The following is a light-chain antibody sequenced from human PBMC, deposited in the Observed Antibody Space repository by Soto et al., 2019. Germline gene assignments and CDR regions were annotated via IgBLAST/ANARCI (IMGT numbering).Light chain of an antibody. CDR2: DVS. CDR1: SSDVGTYHY. CDR3: CSYAGSYTWV. J-gene: IGLJ3*02. Sequence: QSALTQPRSVSGSPGQSVTISCTGTSSDVGTYHYVSWYQQLPGKAPKLMIFDVSRRPSGVPDRFSGARSANTASLTISGVQTEDEADYYCCSYAGSYTWVFGGGTQLTVL. V-gene: IGLV2-11*01.